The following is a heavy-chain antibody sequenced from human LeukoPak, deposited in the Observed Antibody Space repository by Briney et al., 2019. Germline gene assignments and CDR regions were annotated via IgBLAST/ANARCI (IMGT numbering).Heavy chain of an antibody. V-gene: IGHV4-34*01. Sequence: PSETLSLTCALYGGSFSSYSWSWTWIRQTPEKGLEWIGEIIEKGNANYNPSLKSRVTIDLDTSKNQFSLKLTSMTAAGTAMYYCARGYYPPRWYFDLWGRGTLVTVS. CDR2: IIEKGNA. CDR3: ARGYYPPRWYFDL. CDR1: GGSFSSYS. D-gene: IGHD3-10*01. J-gene: IGHJ2*01.